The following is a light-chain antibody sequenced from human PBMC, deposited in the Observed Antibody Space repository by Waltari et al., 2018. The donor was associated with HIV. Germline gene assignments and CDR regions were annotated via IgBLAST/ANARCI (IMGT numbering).Light chain of an antibody. Sequence: QSELTQPPSASGTPGQRVTISCSGSSSNIGSYTVNWYQQLPGTAPKLLIYANQPRPSGFPGRFSGSQSDTSASLAIGGLQSEDEADYYCATWDASLSGPVFGGGTKLTVL. CDR2: ANQ. J-gene: IGLJ2*01. V-gene: IGLV1-44*01. CDR1: SSNIGSYT. CDR3: ATWDASLSGPV.